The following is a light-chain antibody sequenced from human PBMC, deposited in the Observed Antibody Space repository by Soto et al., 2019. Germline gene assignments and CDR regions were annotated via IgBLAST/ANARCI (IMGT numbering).Light chain of an antibody. V-gene: IGLV4-69*01. CDR3: QTWGTGIHVV. CDR1: SGHSSYA. J-gene: IGLJ2*01. CDR2: LDSDGSH. Sequence: QLVLTQSPPASASLGASVKLTCTLSSGHSSYAIAWHQQQPEKGPRYLMKLDSDGSHTKGDAIPDRFSGSSSGAERYLTISSLQSEDEADYSCQTWGTGIHVVFGGGTKLTVL.